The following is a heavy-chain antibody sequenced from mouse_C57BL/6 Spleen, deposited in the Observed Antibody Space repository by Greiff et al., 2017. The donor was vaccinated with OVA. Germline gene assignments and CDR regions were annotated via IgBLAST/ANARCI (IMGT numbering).Heavy chain of an antibody. CDR1: GYTFTSYW. D-gene: IGHD1-1*01. Sequence: VQLQESGAELVKPGASVKLSCKASGYTFTSYWMHWVKQRPGRGLEWIGRIDPNSGGTKYNEKFKSKATLTVDKPSSTAYMQLSSLTSEDSAVYYCARGDWVVPYYFDHWGQGTTLTVSS. V-gene: IGHV1-72*01. CDR2: IDPNSGGT. CDR3: ARGDWVVPYYFDH. J-gene: IGHJ2*01.